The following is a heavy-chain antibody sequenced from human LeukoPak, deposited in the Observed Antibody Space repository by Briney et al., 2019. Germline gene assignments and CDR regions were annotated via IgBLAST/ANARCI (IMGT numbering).Heavy chain of an antibody. CDR3: ARVSYYPHDAFDI. J-gene: IGHJ3*02. V-gene: IGHV3-7*01. CDR2: IKQDGSEK. Sequence: QSGGSLRLSCAASGFTFSSYWMNWVRQAPGMGLEWVAKIKQDGSEKYYVDSVKGRFTISRDNAKNSLYLQMNTLRAEDRALYYCARVSYYPHDAFDIWGQGTMVTVSS. D-gene: IGHD2-8*01. CDR1: GFTFSSYW.